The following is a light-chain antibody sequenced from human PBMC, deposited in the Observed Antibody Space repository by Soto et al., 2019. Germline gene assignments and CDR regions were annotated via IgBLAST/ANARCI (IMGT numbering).Light chain of an antibody. Sequence: QSALTQPASVSGSPGQSITISCTGTSSDVGGYNYVSWYQQHPGKAPKLMIYEVNKRPSGVPDRFSGSKSGNTASLTISGLQAEDEADYYCSSYTSSSTRVFGTGTKVTVL. CDR1: SSDVGGYNY. CDR2: EVN. V-gene: IGLV2-14*01. J-gene: IGLJ1*01. CDR3: SSYTSSSTRV.